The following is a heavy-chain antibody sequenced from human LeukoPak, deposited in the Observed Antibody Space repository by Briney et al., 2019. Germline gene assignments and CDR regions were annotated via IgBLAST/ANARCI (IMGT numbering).Heavy chain of an antibody. V-gene: IGHV4-31*03. D-gene: IGHD6-13*01. Sequence: SETLSLTCTVSGGSISNGDHYWSWIRQHPGKGLEWIGHIYYSGSTYYNPSLKSRVTISVDTSKNQFSLKLSSVTAADTAVYYCARGARIAAVYWYFDLWGRGTLVTVSS. CDR1: GGSISNGDHY. J-gene: IGHJ2*01. CDR3: ARGARIAAVYWYFDL. CDR2: IYYSGST.